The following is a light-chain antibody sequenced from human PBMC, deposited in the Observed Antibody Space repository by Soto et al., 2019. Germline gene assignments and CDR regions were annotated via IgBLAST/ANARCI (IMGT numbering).Light chain of an antibody. CDR1: QGISNY. V-gene: IGKV1-27*01. CDR3: QKYKSAPMYT. Sequence: DIQMTQSPSSLSGSVGDRVTITCRASQGISNYLAWYQQKPGKVPKLLIYAASTLQSGVPSRFSGSGSGTDFTLTISSLQPEDVATYYCQKYKSAPMYTFGQGTKLEIK. J-gene: IGKJ2*01. CDR2: AAS.